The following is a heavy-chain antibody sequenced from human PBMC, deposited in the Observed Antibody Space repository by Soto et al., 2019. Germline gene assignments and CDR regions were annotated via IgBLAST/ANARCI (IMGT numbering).Heavy chain of an antibody. V-gene: IGHV1-69*13. J-gene: IGHJ3*02. CDR1: GGTFSSYA. D-gene: IGHD1-26*01. CDR2: IIPIFGTA. CDR3: ARGRGVVGGLPTLGSFDI. Sequence: SVKVSCKASGGTFSSYAISWVRQAPGQGLEWMGGIIPIFGTANYAQKFQGRVTITADESTSTAYMELSSLRSEDTAVYYCARGRGVVGGLPTLGSFDIWGQGTMVTVSS.